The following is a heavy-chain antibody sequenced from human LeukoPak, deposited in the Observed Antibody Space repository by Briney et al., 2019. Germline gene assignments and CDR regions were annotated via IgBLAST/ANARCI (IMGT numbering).Heavy chain of an antibody. D-gene: IGHD3-3*01. CDR1: GFTFSSYW. J-gene: IGHJ4*02. V-gene: IGHV3-48*01. CDR2: IRGNTAII. CDR3: ARDLDWAFDY. Sequence: GGSLRLSCAASGFTFSSYWMSWVRQAPGKGLEWLAYIRGNTAIIQYEESMKGRIIISRDNVENSLYLQMNSLRVEDTAVYYCARDLDWAFDYWGQGTLVTVSS.